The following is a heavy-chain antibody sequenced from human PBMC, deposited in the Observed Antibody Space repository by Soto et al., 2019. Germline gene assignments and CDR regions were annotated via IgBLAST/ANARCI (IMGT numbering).Heavy chain of an antibody. D-gene: IGHD4-17*01. CDR1: GRSFSGYY. V-gene: IGHV4-34*01. Sequence: QVQLQQWGAGLLKPSETLSLTCAVYGRSFSGYYWSWIRQPPGKGLEWIGEINHSGSTNYNPSLKGRVTTAVDTSQSQVSLKLSSVSAADTAVYYCARAYGGNSGVCDYWGQRTLVTVSS. J-gene: IGHJ4*02. CDR3: ARAYGGNSGVCDY. CDR2: INHSGST.